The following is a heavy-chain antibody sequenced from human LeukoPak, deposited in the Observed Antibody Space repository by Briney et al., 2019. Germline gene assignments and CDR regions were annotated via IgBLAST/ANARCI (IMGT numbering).Heavy chain of an antibody. CDR1: GFTFNRYG. Sequence: GGSLRLSCTASGFTFNRYGMHWIRQPPGKGLEWVAYIRYDSSDKKYGGSVEGRLTISRDNSKNTLYLQMSSLRAEDTAVYYCAKDLTSDFWSGSTDYWGQGTLVTVSS. J-gene: IGHJ4*02. CDR3: AKDLTSDFWSGSTDY. D-gene: IGHD3-3*01. V-gene: IGHV3-30*02. CDR2: IRYDSSDK.